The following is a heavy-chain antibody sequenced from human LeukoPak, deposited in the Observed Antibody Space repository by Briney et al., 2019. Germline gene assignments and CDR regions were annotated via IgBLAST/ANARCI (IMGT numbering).Heavy chain of an antibody. V-gene: IGHV1-46*01. CDR2: INPRGGST. CDR3: ARAFNYYHGMDV. CDR1: GYTFTSYF. Sequence: ASVKVSCKASGYTFTSYFMHWVRQAPGQGLAWMGIINPRGGSTSYAQKFQGRVTLTRDTSTGTVYMELSSLRSDDTAVYYCARAFNYYHGMDVWGQGTTVTVSS. J-gene: IGHJ6*02.